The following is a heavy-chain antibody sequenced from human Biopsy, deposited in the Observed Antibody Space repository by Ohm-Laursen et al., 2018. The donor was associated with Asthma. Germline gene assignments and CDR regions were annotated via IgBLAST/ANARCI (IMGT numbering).Heavy chain of an antibody. V-gene: IGHV4-34*01. D-gene: IGHD1-20*01. Sequence: SETLSLTCTVYGGYLTGHYWNWIRQPPGKGLEWIGEIDQSGYTNYNPSLTSRVTISLDRSKNQFSLKLTSVTAADTAVYYCARITSAKYYYGMDVWGQGTTVTVSS. CDR2: IDQSGYT. CDR3: ARITSAKYYYGMDV. CDR1: GGYLTGHY. J-gene: IGHJ6*02.